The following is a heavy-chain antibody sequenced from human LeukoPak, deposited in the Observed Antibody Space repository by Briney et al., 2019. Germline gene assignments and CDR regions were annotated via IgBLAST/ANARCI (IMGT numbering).Heavy chain of an antibody. CDR2: INHSGST. V-gene: IGHV4-34*01. CDR1: GGSFSGYY. D-gene: IGHD2-15*01. CDR3: ARGPDMTRFDP. Sequence: PSETLSLTCAVYGGSFSGYYWSWIRQSPGKGLEWIGEINHSGSTNYNPSLQSRVTISVDKSQNQVSLKLTSVTAADTAVYYCARGPDMTRFDPWGQGILVTVSS. J-gene: IGHJ5*02.